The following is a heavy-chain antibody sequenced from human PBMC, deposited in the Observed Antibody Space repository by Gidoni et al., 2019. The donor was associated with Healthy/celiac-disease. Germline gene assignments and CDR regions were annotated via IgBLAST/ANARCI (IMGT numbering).Heavy chain of an antibody. CDR2: IYYSGST. Sequence: QVQLQESGPGLVKPSETLSLTCTVSGGSISSYYWSWIRQPPGKGLEWIGYIYYSGSTNYNPSLKSRVTISVDTSKNQFSLKLSSVTAADTAVYYCARESDYYDSSGPIVDYWGQGTLVTVSS. CDR1: GGSISSYY. CDR3: ARESDYYDSSGPIVDY. D-gene: IGHD3-22*01. J-gene: IGHJ4*02. V-gene: IGHV4-59*01.